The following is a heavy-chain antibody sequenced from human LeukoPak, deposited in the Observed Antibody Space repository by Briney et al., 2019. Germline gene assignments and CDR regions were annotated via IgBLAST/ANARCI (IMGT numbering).Heavy chain of an antibody. D-gene: IGHD6-19*01. Sequence: GGSLRLSCAASGFTFSNYGMNWIRQAPGKGLEWVSTISGSGGSTDYADSVKGRFTISGDNSKNTLYLQMNSLRAEDTAVYYCAKDRGAVSDYWGQGTLVTVLS. V-gene: IGHV3-23*01. CDR2: ISGSGGST. CDR1: GFTFSNYG. CDR3: AKDRGAVSDY. J-gene: IGHJ4*02.